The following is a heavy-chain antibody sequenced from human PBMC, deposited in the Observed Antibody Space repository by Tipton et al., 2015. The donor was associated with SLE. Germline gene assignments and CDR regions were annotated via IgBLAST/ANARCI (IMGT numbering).Heavy chain of an antibody. J-gene: IGHJ3*02. Sequence: QLVQSGAEVKKPGASVKVSCKASGYTFTSYGISWVRQAPGQGLEWMGWIRAYNGNTNYAQKLQGRVTMTTDTSTSTAYMELRSLRSDDTAVYYCASITMVQGVISHAFDIWGQGTMVTVSS. CDR3: ASITMVQGVISHAFDI. CDR2: IRAYNGNT. V-gene: IGHV1-18*01. CDR1: GYTFTSYG. D-gene: IGHD3-10*01.